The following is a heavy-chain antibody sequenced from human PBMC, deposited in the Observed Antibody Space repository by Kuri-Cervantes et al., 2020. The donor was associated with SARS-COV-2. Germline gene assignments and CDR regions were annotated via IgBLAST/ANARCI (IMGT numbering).Heavy chain of an antibody. CDR1: GFTFSSYA. J-gene: IGHJ3*02. CDR3: ASELFGVVPEQDHQGDAFDI. D-gene: IGHD3-3*01. Sequence: GGSLRLSCAASGFTFSSYAMHWVRQAPGKGLEWVAVISYDGSNKCYADSVKGRFTISRDNSKNTLYLQMNSLRAEDTAVYYCASELFGVVPEQDHQGDAFDIWGQGTMVTVSS. CDR2: ISYDGSNK. V-gene: IGHV3-30-3*01.